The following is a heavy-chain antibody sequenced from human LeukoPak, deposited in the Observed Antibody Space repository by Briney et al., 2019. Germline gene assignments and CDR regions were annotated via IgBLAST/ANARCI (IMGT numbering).Heavy chain of an antibody. CDR1: GFTFSDHY. D-gene: IGHD3-10*01. J-gene: IGHJ4*02. CDR3: ARDPGRFGELLTLDY. CDR2: ISSSGSTI. V-gene: IGHV3-11*01. Sequence: GGSLRLSCAASGFTFSDHYMSWIRQAPGKGLEWVSYISSSGSTIYYADSVKGRFTTSRDNAKNSLYLQMNSLRAEDTAVYYCARDPGRFGELLTLDYWGQGTLVTVSS.